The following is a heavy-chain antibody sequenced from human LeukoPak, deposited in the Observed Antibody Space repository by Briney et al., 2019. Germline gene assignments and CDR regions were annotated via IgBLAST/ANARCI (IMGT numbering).Heavy chain of an antibody. J-gene: IGHJ4*02. CDR1: GGSITSSTHY. V-gene: IGHV4-39*07. Sequence: PSETLSLTCSVSGGSITSSTHYWDWIRQPPGKGLEWIGTIYYSGSTDYHPSLKSRVTISVDTSKNQFSLKLSSVTAADTAVYYCARMGIASRAFDHWGQGTLVTVSS. D-gene: IGHD6-6*01. CDR3: ARMGIASRAFDH. CDR2: IYYSGST.